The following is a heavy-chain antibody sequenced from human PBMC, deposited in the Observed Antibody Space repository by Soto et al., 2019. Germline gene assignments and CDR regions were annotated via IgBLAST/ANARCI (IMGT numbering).Heavy chain of an antibody. Sequence: PGESLKISCKGSGYSFTSYWIGWVRQMPGKGLEWMGRIDPSDSYTNYSPSFQGHVTISADKSISTAYLQWSSLKASDTAMYYCARHPAAGPNWFDPWGQGTLVTVSS. D-gene: IGHD6-13*01. CDR2: IDPSDSYT. J-gene: IGHJ5*02. CDR3: ARHPAAGPNWFDP. CDR1: GYSFTSYW. V-gene: IGHV5-10-1*01.